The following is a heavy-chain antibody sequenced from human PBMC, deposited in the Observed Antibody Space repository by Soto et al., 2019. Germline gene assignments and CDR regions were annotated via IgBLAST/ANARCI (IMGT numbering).Heavy chain of an antibody. V-gene: IGHV3-23*01. Sequence: EVQLLESGGGLVQPGGSLRLSCAASGFTFSRHAMSWVRQAPGKGLEWVSGISGSGGSAYYADSVKGRFTISRDNSKNTLYLQMNSLRAEDTAVYYCAKGYNSGWYAWDYWGQGTLVTVSS. CDR2: ISGSGGSA. J-gene: IGHJ4*02. CDR1: GFTFSRHA. D-gene: IGHD6-19*01. CDR3: AKGYNSGWYAWDY.